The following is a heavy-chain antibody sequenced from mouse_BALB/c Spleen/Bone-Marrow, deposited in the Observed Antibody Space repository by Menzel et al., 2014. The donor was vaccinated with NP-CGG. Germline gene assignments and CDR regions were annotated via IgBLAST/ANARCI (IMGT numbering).Heavy chain of an antibody. Sequence: EVHLVESGGGLVKPGGSLKLSCAASGFGFSSSDMSWVRQTPEKRLEWVAYISSGGGSTYYPDTVKGRFTISRDNAKNTLYLQMSSLKSEVTAMYYCATHYYGRFDYWGQGTTLTVSS. CDR1: GFGFSSSD. J-gene: IGHJ2*01. D-gene: IGHD1-2*01. V-gene: IGHV5-12-1*01. CDR3: ATHYYGRFDY. CDR2: ISSGGGST.